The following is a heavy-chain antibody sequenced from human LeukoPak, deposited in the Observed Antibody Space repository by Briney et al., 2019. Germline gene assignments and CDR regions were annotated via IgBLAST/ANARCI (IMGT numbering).Heavy chain of an antibody. Sequence: PGGSLRLSCTVSGFTFRSYAMSWVRQAPGKGLEWVSTINNSGGSTYYADSVKGRFTISRDNSKDTLYLQMNSLRAEDTAVYYCAKDYAGRFAEYFQHWGQGTLVTVSS. CDR2: INNSGGST. CDR3: AKDYAGRFAEYFQH. J-gene: IGHJ1*01. CDR1: GFTFRSYA. D-gene: IGHD3-16*01. V-gene: IGHV3-23*01.